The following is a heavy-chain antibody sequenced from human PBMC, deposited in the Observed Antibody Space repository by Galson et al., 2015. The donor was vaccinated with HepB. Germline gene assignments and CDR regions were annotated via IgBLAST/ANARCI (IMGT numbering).Heavy chain of an antibody. CDR3: AKDLYKVVTAIPVDY. CDR1: GFTFSSYG. D-gene: IGHD2-21*02. Sequence: SLRLSCAASGFTFSSYGMHWVRQAPGKGLEWVAVISYDGSNKYYADSVKGRFTISRDNSKNTLYLQMNSLRAEDTAVYYCAKDLYKVVTAIPVDYWGQGTLVTVSS. V-gene: IGHV3-30*18. J-gene: IGHJ4*02. CDR2: ISYDGSNK.